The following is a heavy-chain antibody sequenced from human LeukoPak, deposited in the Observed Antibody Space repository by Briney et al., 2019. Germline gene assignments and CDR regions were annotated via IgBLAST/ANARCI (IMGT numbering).Heavy chain of an antibody. D-gene: IGHD3-10*01. CDR1: EFTFSNYW. CDR3: ARRGLRSQSGKPYYGSDV. Sequence: GGSLRLSCAASEFTFSNYWMSWVRQAPGKGLDWVANIKQDGSERQYVESVKGRFTISRDNAKNSLYLQMNSLRAEDTAVYYCARRGLRSQSGKPYYGSDVWGQGTTVTVSS. CDR2: IKQDGSER. V-gene: IGHV3-7*01. J-gene: IGHJ6*02.